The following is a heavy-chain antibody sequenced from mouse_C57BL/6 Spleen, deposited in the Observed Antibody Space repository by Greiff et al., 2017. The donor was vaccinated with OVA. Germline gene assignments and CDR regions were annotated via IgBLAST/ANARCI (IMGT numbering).Heavy chain of an antibody. CDR3: ARSIDYDAMAY. CDR1: GYTFTSYT. J-gene: IGHJ4*01. V-gene: IGHV1-4*01. Sequence: QVQLQQSGAELARPGASVKMSCTASGYTFTSYTMHWVQQTPGQGLEWIGYINPSSGYTKYTQKFKDQVTVTEDKSSSTDYMQRSSLTSEDAAVYYCARSIDYDAMAYWGQGTPVTVS. CDR2: INPSSGYT.